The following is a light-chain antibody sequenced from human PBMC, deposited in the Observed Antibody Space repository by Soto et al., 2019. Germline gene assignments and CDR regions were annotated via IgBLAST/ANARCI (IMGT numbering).Light chain of an antibody. V-gene: IGKV1-5*01. Sequence: DIELTQSPSTLSASVGDRVIIACRASQNIIPWLAWYQQKPGQAPRLLIFGASSLEGGVPSRFSGSVYGTDFTLTISSLQPDDFATYYCQQYCSSVTFGQGTKVDIK. CDR2: GAS. CDR1: QNIIPW. J-gene: IGKJ1*01. CDR3: QQYCSSVT.